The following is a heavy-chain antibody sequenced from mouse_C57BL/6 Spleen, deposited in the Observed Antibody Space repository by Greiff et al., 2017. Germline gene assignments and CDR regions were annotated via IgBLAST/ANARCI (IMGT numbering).Heavy chain of an antibody. CDR1: GYAFSSYW. CDR3: ARGIPYYYGIDY. Sequence: VQLQQSGAELVKPGASVKISCKASGYAFSSYWMNWVKQRPGKGLEWIGQIYPGDGDTNYNGKFKGKATLTADKSSSTAYMQLSSLTSEDSAVYYCARGIPYYYGIDYWGQGTTLTVSS. V-gene: IGHV1-80*01. D-gene: IGHD1-1*01. J-gene: IGHJ2*01. CDR2: IYPGDGDT.